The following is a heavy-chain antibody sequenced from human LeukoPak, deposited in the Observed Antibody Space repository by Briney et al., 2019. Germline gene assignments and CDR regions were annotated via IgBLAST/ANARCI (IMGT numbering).Heavy chain of an antibody. CDR2: MNPNSGNT. CDR1: GYTFTNYD. D-gene: IGHD1-26*01. V-gene: IGHV1-8*01. J-gene: IGHJ4*02. CDR3: ARAGDEWDLPDY. Sequence: ASVKVSCSASGYTFTNYDINWVRQATGQGLEWMGWMNPNSGNTGYAQKFQGRVTMTRNTSKSTAYMELSSLRSEDTAVYYCARAGDEWDLPDYWGQGTLVTVSS.